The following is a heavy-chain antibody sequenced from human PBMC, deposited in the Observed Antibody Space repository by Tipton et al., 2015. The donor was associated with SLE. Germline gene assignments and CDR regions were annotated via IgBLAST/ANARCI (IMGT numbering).Heavy chain of an antibody. CDR1: GGSFSGHY. CDR3: ARVTSTATYYEDF. CDR2: ISHSGTT. J-gene: IGHJ4*02. D-gene: IGHD3-16*01. Sequence: KPSATLSLTCDVYGGSFSGHYCTWIRQSPGKGLEWIGDISHSGTTNYNSSLRGRVTISGDTSKNQFSLKLFSVTAADTAVYYCARVTSTATYYEDFWGQGTLVTVSS. V-gene: IGHV4-34*01.